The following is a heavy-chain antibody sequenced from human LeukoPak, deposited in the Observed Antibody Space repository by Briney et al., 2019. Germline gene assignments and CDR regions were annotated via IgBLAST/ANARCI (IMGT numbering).Heavy chain of an antibody. D-gene: IGHD3-10*01. CDR2: ISAYNGNT. CDR3: AIRLWVGELGDWFDP. J-gene: IGHJ5*02. Sequence: ASVKVSCKASGYTFTSYGISWVRQAPAQGLEWMGWISAYNGNTNYAQKLQGRVTMTTDTSTSTAYMELRSLRSDDTAVYYCAIRLWVGELGDWFDPWGQGTLVTVSS. V-gene: IGHV1-18*01. CDR1: GYTFTSYG.